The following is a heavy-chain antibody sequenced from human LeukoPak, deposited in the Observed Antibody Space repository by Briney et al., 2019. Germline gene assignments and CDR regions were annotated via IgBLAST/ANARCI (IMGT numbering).Heavy chain of an antibody. CDR1: GFTFSSYA. V-gene: IGHV3-23*01. Sequence: PGGSLRLSCAASGFTFSSYAMSWVRHAPGKGLEWVSAISGSGGSTYYADSVKGRFTISRDNSKNTLYLQMNSLRAEDTAVYYCAKQAVAGSYYYYYMDVWGKGTTVTVSS. J-gene: IGHJ6*03. CDR2: ISGSGGST. D-gene: IGHD6-19*01. CDR3: AKQAVAGSYYYYYMDV.